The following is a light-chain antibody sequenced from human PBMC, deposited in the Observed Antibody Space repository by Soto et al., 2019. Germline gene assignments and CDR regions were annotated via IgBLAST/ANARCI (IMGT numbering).Light chain of an antibody. V-gene: IGKV1-12*01. CDR3: QHAHSFPT. J-gene: IGKJ1*01. CDR2: AAS. Sequence: DIQMTQSPSSVSASVGDRVTITCRAGQGISSYLAWYQQKPGEAPKLLIYAASSLQSGVPSRFSGSGSGADFTLTISCLQPEDSATYYCQHAHSFPTFGQGTKVEIK. CDR1: QGISSY.